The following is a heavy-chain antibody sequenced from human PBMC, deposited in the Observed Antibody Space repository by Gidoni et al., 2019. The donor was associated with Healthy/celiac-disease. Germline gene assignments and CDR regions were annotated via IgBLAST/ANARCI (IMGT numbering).Heavy chain of an antibody. J-gene: IGHJ6*02. Sequence: QVQLVESGGGVVQPGRSLRRSWAASGVPFRSYGLHRVPRAPGKGLERVAVIWYDGNNKYYADSVKGRFNISRDNSKNTLYLQMNSLRAEDTAVYYCARDRCSGGSCYARFFVHYYYGMDVWGQGTTVTVSS. V-gene: IGHV3-33*01. CDR3: ARDRCSGGSCYARFFVHYYYGMDV. D-gene: IGHD2-15*01. CDR1: GVPFRSYG. CDR2: IWYDGNNK.